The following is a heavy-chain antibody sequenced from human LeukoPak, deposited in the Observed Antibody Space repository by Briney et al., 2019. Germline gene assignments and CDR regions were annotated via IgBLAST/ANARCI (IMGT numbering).Heavy chain of an antibody. CDR3: ARVSIAVAGAFDY. J-gene: IGHJ4*02. V-gene: IGHV3-21*01. D-gene: IGHD6-19*01. CDR1: GFTFSSYS. CDR2: ISSSSSYI. Sequence: SGGSLRLSCAASGFTFSSYSMNWVRQAPGKGLEWVSSISSSSSYIYYADSVKGRFTISRGNAKNSLYLQMNSLRAEDTAVYYCARVSIAVAGAFDYWGQGTLVTVSS.